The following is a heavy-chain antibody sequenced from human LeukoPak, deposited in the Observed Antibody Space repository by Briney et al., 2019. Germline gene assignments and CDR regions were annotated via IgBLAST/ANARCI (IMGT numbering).Heavy chain of an antibody. J-gene: IGHJ4*02. CDR2: IWYDGSNK. D-gene: IGHD3-3*01. Sequence: PGGSLRLSCAASGFTFSSYGMHWVRQAPGKGLEWVAVIWYDGSNKYYADSVKGRFTISRDNSKNTLYLQMNSLRAEDTAVYYCARVSTDFWSGYSYWGQGTLVTVSS. CDR3: ARVSTDFWSGYSY. CDR1: GFTFSSYG. V-gene: IGHV3-33*01.